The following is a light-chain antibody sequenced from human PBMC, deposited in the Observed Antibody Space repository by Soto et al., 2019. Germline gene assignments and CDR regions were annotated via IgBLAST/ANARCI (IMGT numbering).Light chain of an antibody. CDR3: QQRSNWPRT. Sequence: EIVMTQSPATLSVSPGERATLSCRASQSVSSNLASYQQKPGQAPRPLIYGAPHRATGIPDRFSGSGSGTDFTLTISSLEPEDFAVYYCQQRSNWPRTFGQGTKVDIK. CDR1: QSVSSN. J-gene: IGKJ1*01. CDR2: GAP. V-gene: IGKV3-11*01.